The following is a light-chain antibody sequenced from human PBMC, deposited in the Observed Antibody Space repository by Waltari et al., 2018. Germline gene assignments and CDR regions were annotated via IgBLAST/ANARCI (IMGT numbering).Light chain of an antibody. J-gene: IGKJ1*01. V-gene: IGKV2D-29*01. Sequence: DIVMTQTPVSLSVTPGQSASISCKSSQSLLYTVGKTYFYWYLQKAGQPPQLLSYEISKRFSGVPDRFSGSGSGTDFTLKISRVEAEDVGVYYCMQTKQFPWTLGQGTKVEVK. CDR3: MQTKQFPWT. CDR1: QSLLYTVGKTY. CDR2: EIS.